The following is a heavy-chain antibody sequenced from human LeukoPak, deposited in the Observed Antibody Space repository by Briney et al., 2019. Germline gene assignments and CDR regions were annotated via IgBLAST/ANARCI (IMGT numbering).Heavy chain of an antibody. CDR3: ARHADIVVVVAGNWFDP. CDR1: GYTFTGYY. J-gene: IGHJ5*02. V-gene: IGHV1-2*02. CDR2: INPNSGGT. D-gene: IGHD2-15*01. Sequence: ASVKVSCKASGYTFTGYYMHWVRQAPGQGLEWMGWINPNSGGTNYAQKFQGRVTMTRDTSISTAYMELSRLRSDDTAVYYCARHADIVVVVAGNWFDPWGQGTLVTVSS.